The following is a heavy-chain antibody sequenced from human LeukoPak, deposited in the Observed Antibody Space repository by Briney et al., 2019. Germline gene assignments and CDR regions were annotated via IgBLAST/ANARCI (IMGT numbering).Heavy chain of an antibody. Sequence: SVKVSCKASGGTFSSYAISWVRQAPGQGLEWMGGIIPIFGTANYAQKLQGRVTMTTDTSTSTAYMELRSLRSDDTAVYYCARDLGIAVAGLKYWGQGTLVTVSS. D-gene: IGHD6-19*01. V-gene: IGHV1-69*05. CDR2: IIPIFGTA. J-gene: IGHJ4*02. CDR1: GGTFSSYA. CDR3: ARDLGIAVAGLKY.